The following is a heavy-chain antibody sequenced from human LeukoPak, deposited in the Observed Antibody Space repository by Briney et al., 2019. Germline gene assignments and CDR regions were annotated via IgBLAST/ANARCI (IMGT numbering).Heavy chain of an antibody. J-gene: IGHJ4*02. CDR2: IYHSGST. CDR1: GGSISSGGYY. D-gene: IGHD5-18*01. V-gene: IGHV4-30-2*01. Sequence: PSQTLSLTYTVSGGSISSGGYYWSWIRQPPGKGLEWIGYIYHSGSTYYNPSLKSRVTISVDRSKNQFSLKLSSVTAADTAVYYCARLLQLWFTIDYWGQGTLVTVSS. CDR3: ARLLQLWFTIDY.